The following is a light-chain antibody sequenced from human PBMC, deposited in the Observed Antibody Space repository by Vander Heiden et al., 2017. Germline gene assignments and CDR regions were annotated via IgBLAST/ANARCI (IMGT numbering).Light chain of an antibody. V-gene: IGKV3-15*01. CDR3: QHYNNWPPLT. J-gene: IGKJ4*01. CDR2: GAS. Sequence: QAPRLLMYGASTRATGIPGRCSGSGSGTEFTLTISSLQSDDFADYFCQHYNNWPPLTFGGGTKVEIK.